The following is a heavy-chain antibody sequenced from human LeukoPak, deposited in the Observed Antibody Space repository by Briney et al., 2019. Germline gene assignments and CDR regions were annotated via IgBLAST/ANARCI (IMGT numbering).Heavy chain of an antibody. Sequence: PSETLSLTCLVSGYSITSGYYWGWIRQPPGKGLEWIGSIYHSGDTYYNRSLNGRVTISENTSKNQSSLKLDSVTAADTAVYYCAKGTSSGWYYFDYWGQGTLVTVSS. J-gene: IGHJ4*02. V-gene: IGHV4-38-2*02. CDR2: IYHSGDT. CDR1: GYSITSGYY. CDR3: AKGTSSGWYYFDY. D-gene: IGHD6-19*01.